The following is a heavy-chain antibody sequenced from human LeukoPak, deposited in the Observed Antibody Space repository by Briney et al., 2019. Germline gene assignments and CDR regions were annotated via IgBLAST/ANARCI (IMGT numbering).Heavy chain of an antibody. V-gene: IGHV3-30*18. Sequence: GGSLRLSCAASGLSFTMYGIHWVRQAPGKGLEWEAVISTEGNNKYYANSVKGRFTISRDNSKNTVYLQMTSLRTEDTAVYYCAKDQIGWAPGYVSGPLDQWGQGTLVTVSS. CDR2: ISTEGNNK. CDR3: AKDQIGWAPGYVSGPLDQ. J-gene: IGHJ4*02. D-gene: IGHD6-19*01. CDR1: GLSFTMYG.